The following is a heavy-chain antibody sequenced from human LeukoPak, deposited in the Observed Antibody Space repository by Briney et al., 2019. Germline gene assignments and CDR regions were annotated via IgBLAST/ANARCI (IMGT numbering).Heavy chain of an antibody. CDR1: GGTFSSYA. D-gene: IGHD4-17*01. CDR3: ARTYTVTTWVGIDY. V-gene: IGHV1-69*13. J-gene: IGHJ4*02. Sequence: SVKVSCKASGGTFSSYAISWVRQAPRQGLEWMGGIIPIFGTANYAQKFQGRVTITADESTSTAYMELSSLRSEDTAVYYCARTYTVTTWVGIDYWGQGTLVTVSS. CDR2: IIPIFGTA.